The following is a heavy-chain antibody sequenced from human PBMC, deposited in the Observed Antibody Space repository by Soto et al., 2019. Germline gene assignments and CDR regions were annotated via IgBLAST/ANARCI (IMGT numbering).Heavy chain of an antibody. Sequence: SETLSLTCTVSGGSISSSSYYWGWIRQPPGKGLEWIGSIYYSGSTYYNPSLKSRVTISVDTSKNQFSLKLSSVTAADTAVYYCASLIAARPRALGGMDVWGQGTTVTVSS. V-gene: IGHV4-39*01. D-gene: IGHD6-6*01. CDR1: GGSISSSSYY. CDR3: ASLIAARPRALGGMDV. CDR2: IYYSGST. J-gene: IGHJ6*02.